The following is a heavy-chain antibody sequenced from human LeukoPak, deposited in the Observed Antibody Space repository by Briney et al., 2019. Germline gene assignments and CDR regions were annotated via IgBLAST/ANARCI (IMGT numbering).Heavy chain of an antibody. J-gene: IGHJ4*02. CDR2: INSDSGDT. CDR3: ARGFCTSGLCYTLDY. D-gene: IGHD2-8*01. CDR1: GYTFTGYF. Sequence: ASVKVSCKASGYTFTGYFIHWVRQAPGQGLEWMGRINSDSGDTNYARRFQGRVTMTRDTSISTAYMAMSRLRSDDTAVYYCARGFCTSGLCYTLDYWGQGSLVTVSS. V-gene: IGHV1-2*06.